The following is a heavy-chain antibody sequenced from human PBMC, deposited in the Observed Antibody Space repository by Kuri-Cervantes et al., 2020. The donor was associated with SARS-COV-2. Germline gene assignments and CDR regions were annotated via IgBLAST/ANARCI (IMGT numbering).Heavy chain of an antibody. CDR2: IGTAGDT. D-gene: IGHD2-15*01. J-gene: IGHJ6*02. CDR1: GFTVSSYD. CDR3: ARTGLPGWYYYYGMDV. Sequence: GGALRVCCAASGFTVSSYDMHWVRQATGKGLEWVSAIGTAGDTYYPGSVKGRFTISRENAKNSLYLQMNSLRAGDTAVYYCARTGLPGWYYYYGMDVWGQGTTVTVSS. V-gene: IGHV3-13*04.